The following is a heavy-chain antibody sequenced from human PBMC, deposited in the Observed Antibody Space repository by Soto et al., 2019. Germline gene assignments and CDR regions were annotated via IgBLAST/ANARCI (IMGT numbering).Heavy chain of an antibody. V-gene: IGHV1-69*13. CDR2: IIPIFGTA. J-gene: IGHJ6*02. CDR3: ARVDTPLRYFGVDV. Sequence: SVKVSCKASGGIFSSYTISWVRQAPGQGLEWMGGIIPIFGTANYAQKFQGRVTITADESTSTAYMELSSLRSEDTAVYYCARVDTPLRYFGVDVWGQGTTVTVSS. D-gene: IGHD3-9*01. CDR1: GGIFSSYT.